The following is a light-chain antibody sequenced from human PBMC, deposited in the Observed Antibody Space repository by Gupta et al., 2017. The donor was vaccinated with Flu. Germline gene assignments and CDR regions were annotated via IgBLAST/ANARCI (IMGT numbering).Light chain of an antibody. Sequence: QSVLTQPPSVSGAPGQRRTISCTGSSSNFGAGYDVHWYQQLPGAAPKLLIYGNNNRPSGVPDRFSGSKSGTSASLAITGLQAEDEADYYCQSYDTGLSGSVFGGGTKLTVL. CDR3: QSYDTGLSGSV. V-gene: IGLV1-40*01. CDR1: SSNFGAGYD. J-gene: IGLJ3*02. CDR2: GNN.